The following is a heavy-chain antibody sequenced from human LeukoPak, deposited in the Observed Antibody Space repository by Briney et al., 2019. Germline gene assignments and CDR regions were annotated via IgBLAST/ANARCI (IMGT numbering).Heavy chain of an antibody. D-gene: IGHD3-10*01. CDR3: AKDTDYYYGSGLGGYFDY. CDR2: ISGSGGST. CDR1: GFTFSSYA. J-gene: IGHJ4*02. Sequence: QSGGSLRLSCAASGFTFSSYAMSWVRQAPGKGLEWVSAISGSGGSTYYADSVKGRFTISRDNSKNTLYLQMNSLRAEDTAVYYCAKDTDYYYGSGLGGYFDYWGQGTLVTVSS. V-gene: IGHV3-23*01.